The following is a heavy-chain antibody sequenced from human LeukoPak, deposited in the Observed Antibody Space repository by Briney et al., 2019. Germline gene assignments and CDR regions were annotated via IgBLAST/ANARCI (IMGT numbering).Heavy chain of an antibody. CDR3: ARDWMGYCSSNSCYLYYMDV. CDR1: GFTFSSYW. D-gene: IGHD2-2*01. CDR2: IKEDGSEK. Sequence: GGSLRLSCAASGFTFSSYWMSWVRQAPGKGGEWGANIKEDGSEKDYVDSVRGRFTISRDNARTSLYLQMNSLRAEDTAVYYCARDWMGYCSSNSCYLYYMDVWGKGTTVTVSS. V-gene: IGHV3-7*01. J-gene: IGHJ6*03.